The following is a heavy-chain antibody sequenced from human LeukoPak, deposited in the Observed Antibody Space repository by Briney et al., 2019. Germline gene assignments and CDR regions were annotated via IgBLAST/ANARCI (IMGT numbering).Heavy chain of an antibody. D-gene: IGHD6-19*01. J-gene: IGHJ4*02. Sequence: GSLRLSCAASGFTFSSYGMHRVRQAPGKGLEWVAVIWYDGSNKYYADSVKGRFTISRDNSKNTLYLQMNSLRAEDTAVYYCARDQGRDSSGWYVYWGQGTLVTVSS. CDR1: GFTFSSYG. V-gene: IGHV3-33*01. CDR2: IWYDGSNK. CDR3: ARDQGRDSSGWYVY.